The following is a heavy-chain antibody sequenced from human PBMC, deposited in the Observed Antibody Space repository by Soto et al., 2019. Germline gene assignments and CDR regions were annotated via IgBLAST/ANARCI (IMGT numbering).Heavy chain of an antibody. CDR3: ARDGSGSYYKLGWFDP. CDR2: IYYSGST. Sequence: SETLSLTCTVSGGSVSSGSDYWSWIRQPPGKGLEWIGYIYYSGSTNYNPSLKSRVTISVDTSKNQFSLKLSSVTAADTAVYYCARDGSGSYYKLGWFDPWGQGTLVTVS. CDR1: GGSVSSGSDY. J-gene: IGHJ5*02. D-gene: IGHD3-10*01. V-gene: IGHV4-61*01.